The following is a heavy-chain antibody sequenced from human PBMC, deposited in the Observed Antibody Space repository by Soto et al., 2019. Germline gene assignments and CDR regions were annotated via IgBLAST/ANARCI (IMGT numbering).Heavy chain of an antibody. D-gene: IGHD6-19*01. J-gene: IGHJ4*02. CDR3: ARDTNGYSSGWYYFDY. V-gene: IGHV3-33*01. CDR1: GFTFSSYG. CDR2: IWYDGSNK. Sequence: QVQLVESGGGVVQPGRSLRLSCAASGFTFSSYGMHWVRQAPGKGLEWVAVIWYDGSNKYYADSVKGRFTISRDNSKNTLYLQMNSLRAEDTAVYYCARDTNGYSSGWYYFDYWGQGTLVTVSS.